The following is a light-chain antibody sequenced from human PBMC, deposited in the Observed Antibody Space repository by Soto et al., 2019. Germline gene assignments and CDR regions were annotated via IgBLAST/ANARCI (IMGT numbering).Light chain of an antibody. CDR1: QNINTF. CDR3: QQTFNTPRT. J-gene: IGKJ1*01. V-gene: IGKV1-39*01. Sequence: DIQMTQSPSSLSASVGDRITITCRASQNINTFLNWYQQKPGRAPNLLISSASISLSGVPSRFTGSGSGTEFTLTVSSLQPEDFAIYYCQQTFNTPRTFGQGTRVETK. CDR2: SAS.